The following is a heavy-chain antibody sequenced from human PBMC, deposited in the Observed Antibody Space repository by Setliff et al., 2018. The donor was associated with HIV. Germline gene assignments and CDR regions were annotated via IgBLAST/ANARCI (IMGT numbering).Heavy chain of an antibody. V-gene: IGHV4-38-2*02. J-gene: IGHJ4*01. D-gene: IGHD3-16*01. CDR2: MYHRGTT. CDR1: DYSVSSGYS. Sequence: PSETLSLTCSVSDYSVSSGYSWGWIRQPPGKGLEWIGSMYHRGTTYYNLSLKSRIIFTIDTSKNQLSLKLNSATAADTAIYYCAREGSNWGPIIWGHGTLVTVSS. CDR3: AREGSNWGPII.